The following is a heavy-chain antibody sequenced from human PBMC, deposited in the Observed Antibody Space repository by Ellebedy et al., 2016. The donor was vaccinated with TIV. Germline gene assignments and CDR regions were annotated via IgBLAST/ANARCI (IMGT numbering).Heavy chain of an antibody. CDR2: ISAYNGNT. CDR1: GYTFTSYG. CDR3: ARDGVVVTATNYHGMDV. Sequence: AASVKVSCKASGYTFTSYGISWARQAPGQGLEWMGWISAYNGNTNYAQKLQGRVTMTTDTSTSTAYMELRRLRSDDTAVYYCARDGVVVTATNYHGMDVWGQGTTVTVSS. D-gene: IGHD2-21*02. V-gene: IGHV1-18*01. J-gene: IGHJ6*02.